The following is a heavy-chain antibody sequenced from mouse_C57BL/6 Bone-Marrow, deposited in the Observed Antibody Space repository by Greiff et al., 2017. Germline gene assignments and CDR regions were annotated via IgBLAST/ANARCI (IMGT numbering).Heavy chain of an antibody. CDR1: GYTFTSYW. CDR3: ARWGYYGSSSYYYAMDY. D-gene: IGHD1-1*01. Sequence: VQLQQPGAELVKPGASVKMSCKASGYTFTSYWITWVKQRPGQGLEWIGDIYPGSGSTNYNEKFKSKATLTVDTSSSTAYMQLSSLTSEDSAVYYCARWGYYGSSSYYYAMDYWGQGTSVTVSS. V-gene: IGHV1-55*01. CDR2: IYPGSGST. J-gene: IGHJ4*01.